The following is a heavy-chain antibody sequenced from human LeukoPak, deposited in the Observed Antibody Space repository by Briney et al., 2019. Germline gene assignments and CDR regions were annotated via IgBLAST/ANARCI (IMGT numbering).Heavy chain of an antibody. V-gene: IGHV4-39*01. CDR3: ARRRYYDSTGYLD. CDR2: IYYRGST. D-gene: IGHD3-22*01. Sequence: SETLSLTCTISGDSISSSSYYWGWIRQPPGKGLEWIGDIYYRGSTYYSPSLKSRVSISIDTSNNQFSLTLNFVTAADTALYFCARRRYYDSTGYLDWGQGTLVTVSS. CDR1: GDSISSSSYY. J-gene: IGHJ1*01.